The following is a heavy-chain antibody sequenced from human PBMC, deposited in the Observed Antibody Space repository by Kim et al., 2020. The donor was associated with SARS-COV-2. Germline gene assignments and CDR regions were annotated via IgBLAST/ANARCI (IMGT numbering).Heavy chain of an antibody. CDR1: GFTFSSYG. J-gene: IGHJ6*02. CDR3: ARDQVTGTTLRYYYYGMDV. CDR2: IWYDGSNK. Sequence: GGSLRLSCAASGFTFSSYGMHWVRQAPGKGLEWVAVIWYDGSNKYYADSVKGRFTISRDNSKNTLYLQMNSLRAEDTAVYYCARDQVTGTTLRYYYYGMDVWGQGTTVTVSS. D-gene: IGHD1-7*01. V-gene: IGHV3-33*01.